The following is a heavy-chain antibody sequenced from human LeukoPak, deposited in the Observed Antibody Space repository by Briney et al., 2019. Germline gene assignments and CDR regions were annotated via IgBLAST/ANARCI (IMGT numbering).Heavy chain of an antibody. CDR1: DFTFSRYS. D-gene: IGHD4-17*01. J-gene: IGHJ6*01. V-gene: IGHV3-21*01. CDR3: ARHGDGFYYGMVV. CDR2: ISSSGHDI. Sequence: GGSLRLSCAASDFTFSRYSMNWFRQAPGEGLEWVSSISSSGHDIYYADSVKGRFTISRDNAKNSLYLQMNSLRVEDTAVYYCARHGDGFYYGMVVWGQGTTVTVSS.